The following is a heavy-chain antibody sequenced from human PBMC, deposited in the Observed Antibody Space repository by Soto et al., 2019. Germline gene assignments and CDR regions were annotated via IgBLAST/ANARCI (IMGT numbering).Heavy chain of an antibody. Sequence: KPSETLSLTCTVSGDSIRSGNHYWSWIRQPPGKGLEWIGYIYYSGGTYYSPSLKSRVTISVDTSKNQFSLKLSSVTAADTAVYYCARDASSGWWREVYYGMDVWGQGTTVTVSS. J-gene: IGHJ6*02. CDR1: GDSIRSGNHY. V-gene: IGHV4-30-4*02. CDR2: IYYSGGT. CDR3: ARDASSGWWREVYYGMDV. D-gene: IGHD6-19*01.